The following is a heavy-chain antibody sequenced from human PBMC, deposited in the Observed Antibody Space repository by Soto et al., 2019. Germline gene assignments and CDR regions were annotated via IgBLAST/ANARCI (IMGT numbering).Heavy chain of an antibody. Sequence: LRLSCSASGLTFSRYGLHWVRQAPGKGLEYVSAISYNGGITYYADSVKGRFTISRDNSKNTLYLQMSSLRAEDTAVYYCVSDAFDIWGQGTMVTVSS. CDR3: VSDAFDI. CDR2: ISYNGGIT. CDR1: GLTFSRYG. V-gene: IGHV3-64D*06. J-gene: IGHJ3*02.